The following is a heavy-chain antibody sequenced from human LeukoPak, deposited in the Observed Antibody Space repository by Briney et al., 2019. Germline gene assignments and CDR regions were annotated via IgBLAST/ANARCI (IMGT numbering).Heavy chain of an antibody. J-gene: IGHJ6*02. V-gene: IGHV1-8*01. CDR2: MNPNSGNT. Sequence: GASVKVSCKASGYTFTSCDINWVRQATGQGLEWMGWMNPNSGNTGYAQKFQGRVTMTRNTSISTAYMELSSLRSEDTAVYYCARGYYCSSASCLPYYYYGMDVWGQGTTVTVSS. CDR1: GYTFTSCD. CDR3: ARGYYCSSASCLPYYYYGMDV. D-gene: IGHD2-2*01.